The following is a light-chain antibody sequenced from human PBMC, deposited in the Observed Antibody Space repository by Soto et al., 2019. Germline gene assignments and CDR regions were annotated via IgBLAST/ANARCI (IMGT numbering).Light chain of an antibody. Sequence: DIQLTQAPSVLSASAGDRVSITCRASQAISSYLAWYQQKPGRAPKLLIYAASTLQSGVPSRFSGSGSGTEFTLTITSLQPEDFATYYCQQLNSFPITFGQGTRREIK. CDR1: QAISSY. J-gene: IGKJ5*01. CDR3: QQLNSFPIT. CDR2: AAS. V-gene: IGKV1-9*01.